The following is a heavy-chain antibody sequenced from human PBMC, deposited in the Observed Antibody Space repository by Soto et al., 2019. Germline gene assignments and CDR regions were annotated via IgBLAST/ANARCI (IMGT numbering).Heavy chain of an antibody. D-gene: IGHD3-9*01. CDR3: ASTVHWLLSHFDY. Sequence: SETLSLTCTVSGGSISSSSYYWGWIRQPPGKGLEWIGSIYYSGSTYYNPSLKSRVTISVDTSKNQFSLKLSSVTAADTAVYYCASTVHWLLSHFDYWGQGTLVTVFS. CDR2: IYYSGST. J-gene: IGHJ4*02. V-gene: IGHV4-39*01. CDR1: GGSISSSSYY.